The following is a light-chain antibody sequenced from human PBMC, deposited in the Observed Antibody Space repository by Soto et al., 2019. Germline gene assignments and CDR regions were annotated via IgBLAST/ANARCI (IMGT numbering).Light chain of an antibody. J-gene: IGLJ1*01. CDR1: SSDVGGYKY. CDR2: DVT. V-gene: IGLV2-14*01. CDR3: SSYTSFKTLV. Sequence: QSALTQPASVSESPGQSITISCTGSSSDVGGYKYVSWYQQHPGKAPKFLIYDVTNRPSGVSNRFSGSKSGYTASLTISGLQSEDEADYYCSSYTSFKTLVFGTGTKVTVL.